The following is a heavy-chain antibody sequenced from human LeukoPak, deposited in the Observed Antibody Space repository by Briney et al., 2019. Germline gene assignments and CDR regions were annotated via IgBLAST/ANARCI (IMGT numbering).Heavy chain of an antibody. CDR1: GFTFSDYY. Sequence: PRGSLRLSCAASGFTFSDYYMSWIRQAPGKGLEWVSYISSSGSTIYYADSVKGRFTISRDNAKNSLSLQMNSLRAEDTAVYYCARGTYSGTYYAWYYFDYWGQGTLVTVSS. J-gene: IGHJ4*02. D-gene: IGHD1-26*01. V-gene: IGHV3-11*01. CDR3: ARGTYSGTYYAWYYFDY. CDR2: ISSSGSTI.